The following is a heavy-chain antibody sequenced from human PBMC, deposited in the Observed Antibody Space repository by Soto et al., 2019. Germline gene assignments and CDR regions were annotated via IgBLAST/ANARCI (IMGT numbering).Heavy chain of an antibody. J-gene: IGHJ4*02. D-gene: IGHD3-22*01. CDR3: ANAYYYDRSGYWEDY. Sequence: EVQLLESGGGLVQPGGSLRLSCTASGFTFSSHAMSWVRQAPGKGLEWVSTISGSGASTYYADSVKGRFAISRDNSKNTVYLQMNSLRAEDTAVYYCANAYYYDRSGYWEDYWGQGALVTVSS. CDR1: GFTFSSHA. V-gene: IGHV3-23*01. CDR2: ISGSGAST.